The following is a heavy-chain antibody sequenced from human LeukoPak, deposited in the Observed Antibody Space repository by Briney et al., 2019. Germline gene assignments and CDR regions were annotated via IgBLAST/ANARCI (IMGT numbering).Heavy chain of an antibody. CDR2: ISGSGGST. D-gene: IGHD2/OR15-2a*01. CDR3: ARDFYDGFALDY. CDR1: GFTFSSYG. V-gene: IGHV3-23*01. J-gene: IGHJ4*02. Sequence: GGSLRLSCAASGFTFSSYGMSWVRQAPGKGLEWVSAISGSGGSTYYADSVKGRFTISRDNSKNTLYLQMDNLRAEDTGVYYCARDFYDGFALDYWGQGTLVTVSS.